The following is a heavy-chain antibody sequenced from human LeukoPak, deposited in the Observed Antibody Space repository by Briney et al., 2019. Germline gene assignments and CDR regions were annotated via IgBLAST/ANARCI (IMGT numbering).Heavy chain of an antibody. CDR2: ISGSGGST. CDR1: GFTFSSYA. J-gene: IGHJ4*02. Sequence: GGSLRLSCAASGFTFSSYAMSWVRQAPGKGLEWVSPISGSGGSTYYADSVKGRFTISRDNSKNTLYLQMNSLRAEDTAVYYCAKDLLEMATHAGYYFDYWGQGTLVTVSS. D-gene: IGHD5-24*01. CDR3: AKDLLEMATHAGYYFDY. V-gene: IGHV3-23*01.